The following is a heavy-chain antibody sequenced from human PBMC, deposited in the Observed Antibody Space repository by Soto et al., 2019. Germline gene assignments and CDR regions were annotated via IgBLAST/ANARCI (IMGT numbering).Heavy chain of an antibody. V-gene: IGHV3-23*01. Sequence: GGSLRLSCVASGITFGNRAMSWVRQAPGEGLEWVSAITDTGGDAKYADSVRGRFAISRDNSKNTLYLQMNSLRAEDTAVYYCARGRDDYGDYGEVVSFDYWGQGTLVTVSS. D-gene: IGHD4-17*01. CDR2: ITDTGGDA. CDR1: GITFGNRA. CDR3: ARGRDDYGDYGEVVSFDY. J-gene: IGHJ4*02.